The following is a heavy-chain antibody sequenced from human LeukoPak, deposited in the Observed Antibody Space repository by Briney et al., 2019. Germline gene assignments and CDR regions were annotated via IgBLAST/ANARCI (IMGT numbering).Heavy chain of an antibody. CDR2: IRQDGREE. D-gene: IGHD1-1*01. CDR1: GFTFSNFW. Sequence: GGSLRLSCAASGFTFSNFWMSWVRQAPGRGLEWVATIRQDGREENYADSVKGRFTVSRDNAKNSTYLQMNSLGVDETAVYYCVRDRALAHFDHWGQGALVTVSS. CDR3: VRDRALAHFDH. V-gene: IGHV3-7*01. J-gene: IGHJ4*02.